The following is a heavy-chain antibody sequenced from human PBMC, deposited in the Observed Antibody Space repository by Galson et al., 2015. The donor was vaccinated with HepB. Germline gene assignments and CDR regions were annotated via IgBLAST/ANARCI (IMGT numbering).Heavy chain of an antibody. J-gene: IGHJ4*02. CDR3: ASSSREVAATRAFDY. V-gene: IGHV3-66*01. Sequence: SLRLSCAASGFTFSSYAMHWVRQAPGKGLEWVSVIYSGGSTYYADSVKGRFTISRDNSKNTLYLQMNSLRAEDTAVYYCASSSREVAATRAFDYWGQGTLVTVSS. D-gene: IGHD2-15*01. CDR2: IYSGGST. CDR1: GFTFSSYA.